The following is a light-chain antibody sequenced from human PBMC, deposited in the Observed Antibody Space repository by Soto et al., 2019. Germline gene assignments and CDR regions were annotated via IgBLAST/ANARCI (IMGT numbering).Light chain of an antibody. J-gene: IGKJ4*01. CDR1: QSVSSTY. V-gene: IGKV3-20*01. CDR3: QQYESSPLT. CDR2: RAS. Sequence: EIVLTQSPDTLSLSPGERATLSCRPSQSVSSTYLAWYQQKPGQAPRLLSYRASTRATGIPDRFSGSGSGTDFTLTISRLEPEDFAVYYCQQYESSPLTFGGGPKVEIK.